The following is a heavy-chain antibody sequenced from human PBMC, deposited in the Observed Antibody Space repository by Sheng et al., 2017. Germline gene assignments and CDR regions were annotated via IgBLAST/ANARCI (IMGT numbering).Heavy chain of an antibody. Sequence: LVESGGGQVKPGGSLQLSCGASRFTFTGYTMNWVRQAPGKGLQWVSAISSNGNYIYYADSVKGRFTISRDNVKNSLSLQMNSLTADDTGIYYCASDSSGWYRGGWGQGTLVTVSS. V-gene: IGHV3-21*04. CDR3: ASDSSGWYRGG. D-gene: IGHD6-19*01. CDR2: ISSNGNYI. J-gene: IGHJ4*02. CDR1: RFTFTGYT.